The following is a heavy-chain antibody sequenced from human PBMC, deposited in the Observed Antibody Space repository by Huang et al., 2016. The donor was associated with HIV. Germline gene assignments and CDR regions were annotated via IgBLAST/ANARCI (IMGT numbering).Heavy chain of an antibody. Sequence: EVQLVQSGAEVKKPGEFLKISCKGSGYSFTSYWVGWVRQVPGKGLEWMGISYPGDSDTRYSPSFQGQVTISADKSTSTAYLQWSSLKASDIAMYYCARRLNSDHGGYFDYWGQGTLVTVSS. CDR1: GYSFTSYW. CDR2: SYPGDSDT. CDR3: ARRLNSDHGGYFDY. V-gene: IGHV5-51*01. D-gene: IGHD3-10*01. J-gene: IGHJ4*02.